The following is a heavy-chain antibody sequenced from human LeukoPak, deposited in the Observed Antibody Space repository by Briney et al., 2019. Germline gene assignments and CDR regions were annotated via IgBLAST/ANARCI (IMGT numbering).Heavy chain of an antibody. Sequence: SETLSLTCAVYGGPFSGYYWSWIRQPPGKGLEWIGEINHSGSTNYNPSLKSRVTISVDTSKNQFSLKLSSVTAADTAVYYCARGRNYYYGSGSYEFDYWGQGTLVTVSS. V-gene: IGHV4-34*01. CDR2: INHSGST. J-gene: IGHJ4*02. CDR1: GGPFSGYY. CDR3: ARGRNYYYGSGSYEFDY. D-gene: IGHD3-10*01.